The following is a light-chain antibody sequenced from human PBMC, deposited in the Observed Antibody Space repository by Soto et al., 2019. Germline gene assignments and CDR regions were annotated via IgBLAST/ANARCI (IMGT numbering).Light chain of an antibody. J-gene: IGKJ3*01. CDR1: QSISSY. V-gene: IGKV1-39*01. CDR2: AAS. CDR3: QQYYSYPFT. Sequence: SSLSASVGDRVTITCRASQSISSYLNWYQQKPGKAPKLLIYAASSLQSGVPSRFSGSGSGTDFTLTISCLQSEDFATYYCQQYYSYPFTFGPGTKVDIK.